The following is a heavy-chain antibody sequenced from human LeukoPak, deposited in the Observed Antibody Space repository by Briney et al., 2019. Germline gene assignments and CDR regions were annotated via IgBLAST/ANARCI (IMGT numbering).Heavy chain of an antibody. V-gene: IGHV4-38-2*01. J-gene: IGHJ4*02. D-gene: IGHD6-13*01. CDR3: ARRGITYSSSFFAH. CDR1: GYSVSSAYY. Sequence: SETLSLTCAVSGYSVSSAYYWAWVRQPPGKGLEWLGSIFYSGSTYYNPSLKSRVTISVDTSKNQFSLNLHSVTAADTATYYCARRGITYSSSFFAHWGQGTLVTVSS. CDR2: IFYSGST.